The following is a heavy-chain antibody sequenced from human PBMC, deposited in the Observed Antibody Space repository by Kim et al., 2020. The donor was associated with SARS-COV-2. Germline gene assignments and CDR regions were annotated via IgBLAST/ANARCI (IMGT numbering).Heavy chain of an antibody. D-gene: IGHD3-16*01. CDR2: IYYSGST. Sequence: SETLSLTCTVSGGSISSSSYYWGWIRQPPGKGLEWIGSIYYSGSTYYNPSLKSRVTISVDTSKNQFSLKLSSVTAADTAVYYCARQRGDRGRPTDYCGQG. CDR3: ARQRGDRGRPTDY. V-gene: IGHV4-39*01. CDR1: GGSISSSSYY. J-gene: IGHJ4*02.